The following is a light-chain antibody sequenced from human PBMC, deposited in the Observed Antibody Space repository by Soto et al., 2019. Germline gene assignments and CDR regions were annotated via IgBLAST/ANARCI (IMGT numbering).Light chain of an antibody. CDR2: SDD. Sequence: QSVLTQPPSASGTPGQRVTISCSGSSSNVGSNTVSGYQHLPGTAPKVLIYSDDQRPSGVPDRFSGSRSGSSASLAISGLQSVAEAIYYCASWEDSLTAWVIGGGTQLTVL. CDR3: ASWEDSLTAWV. CDR1: SSNVGSNT. J-gene: IGLJ3*02. V-gene: IGLV1-44*01.